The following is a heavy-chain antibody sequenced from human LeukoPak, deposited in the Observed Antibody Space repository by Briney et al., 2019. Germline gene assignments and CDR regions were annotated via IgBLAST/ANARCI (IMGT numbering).Heavy chain of an antibody. D-gene: IGHD6-19*01. CDR1: GFTFSSSS. Sequence: GGFLRLSCAASGFTFSSSSMNWVRQAPGKGLECISYISGSSSTIHYADSVRGRFTISRDNAKNSLYLQMNSLRVEDTAVYYCATGGSGWYWNYWGQGTLVTVSS. CDR2: ISGSSSTI. J-gene: IGHJ4*02. V-gene: IGHV3-48*04. CDR3: ATGGSGWYWNY.